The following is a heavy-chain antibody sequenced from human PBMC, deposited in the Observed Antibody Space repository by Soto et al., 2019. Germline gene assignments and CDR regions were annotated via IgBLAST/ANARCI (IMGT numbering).Heavy chain of an antibody. CDR1: GFTFSSYG. V-gene: IGHV3-30*18. CDR3: ANYNAAAGTLDFDY. Sequence: PGGSLRLSCAASGFTFSSYGMHWVRQAPGKGLEWVAVISYDGSNKYYADSVKGRFTISRDNSKNTLYLQMNSLRAEDTAVYYCANYNAAAGTLDFDYWGQGTLVTVSS. CDR2: ISYDGSNK. D-gene: IGHD6-13*01. J-gene: IGHJ4*02.